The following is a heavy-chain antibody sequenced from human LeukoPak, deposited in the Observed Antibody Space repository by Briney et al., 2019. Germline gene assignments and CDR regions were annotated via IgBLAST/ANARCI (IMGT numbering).Heavy chain of an antibody. Sequence: PGGSLRLSCAASGFTFSNYWMSWVRQAPVKGLEWVAHIKQDGSEKCYVDSVKGRFTISRDNAKNSLYLQMNSLRAEDTAVYYCARDRAAYSSSPPDYWGQGTLVTVSS. CDR1: GFTFSNYW. CDR2: IKQDGSEK. J-gene: IGHJ4*02. V-gene: IGHV3-7*04. D-gene: IGHD6-13*01. CDR3: ARDRAAYSSSPPDY.